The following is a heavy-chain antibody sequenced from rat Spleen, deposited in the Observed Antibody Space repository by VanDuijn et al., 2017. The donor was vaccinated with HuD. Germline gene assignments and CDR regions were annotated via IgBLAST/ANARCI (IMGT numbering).Heavy chain of an antibody. V-gene: IGHV2-27*01. J-gene: IGHJ2*01. CDR3: TRHYYDGSYYHGTFDY. CDR2: IQNGGNT. Sequence: QVQLRESGPGLVQPSQTLSLTCTVSGFSLTNFHVHWVRQPPGKGLEWMGRIQNGGNTDYNSGLKSRLSISRDTSKSQVFLKMNSLQTEDTAIYFCTRHYYDGSYYHGTFDYWGQGVMVTVSS. CDR1: GFSLTNFH. D-gene: IGHD1-12*02.